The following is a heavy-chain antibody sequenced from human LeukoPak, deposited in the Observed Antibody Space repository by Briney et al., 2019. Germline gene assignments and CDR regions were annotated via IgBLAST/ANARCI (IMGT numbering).Heavy chain of an antibody. CDR1: GGSISSSSYY. V-gene: IGHV4-39*01. D-gene: IGHD1-26*01. CDR3: ARHRRFGAFDP. Sequence: PSETLSLTCTVSGGSISSSSYYWGWIRQPPGKGLEWIGSIYYSGSTYHNPSLKSRVTISVDTFKNQFSLKLSSVTAADTAVYYCARHRRFGAFDPWGQGTLVTVSS. CDR2: IYYSGST. J-gene: IGHJ5*02.